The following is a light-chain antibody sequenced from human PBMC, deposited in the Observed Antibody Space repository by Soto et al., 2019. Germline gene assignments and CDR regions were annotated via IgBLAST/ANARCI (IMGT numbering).Light chain of an antibody. CDR1: QGIASY. J-gene: IGKJ5*01. Sequence: DIQLTQSPSLLSASVGARVTITCRASQGIASYLAWYQQKPGKAPNLLIYAASTLQSGVPSRFSGSGSGTKFTLTISSLQPEDFATYYCQQLNSYPITFGQGTRLEIK. CDR2: AAS. V-gene: IGKV1-9*01. CDR3: QQLNSYPIT.